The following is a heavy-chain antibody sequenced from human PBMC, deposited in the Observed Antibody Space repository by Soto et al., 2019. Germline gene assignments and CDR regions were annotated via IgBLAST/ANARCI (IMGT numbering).Heavy chain of an antibody. Sequence: VASVKVSCKASGGTFSSYTISWVRQAPGQGLEWMGRIIPILGIANYAQKFQGRVTITADKSTSTAYMELSSLRSEDTAVYYCAREDSSGWTRNQFDYWGQGTLVTVSS. V-gene: IGHV1-69*04. CDR3: AREDSSGWTRNQFDY. J-gene: IGHJ4*02. CDR2: IIPILGIA. D-gene: IGHD6-19*01. CDR1: GGTFSSYT.